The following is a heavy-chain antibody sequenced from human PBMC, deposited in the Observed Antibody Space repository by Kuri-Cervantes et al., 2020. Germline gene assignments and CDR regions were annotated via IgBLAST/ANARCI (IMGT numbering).Heavy chain of an antibody. CDR3: ARLAAAGTEEYYFDY. CDR1: GGTFSSYA. CDR2: INPNSGGT. J-gene: IGHJ4*02. D-gene: IGHD6-13*01. Sequence: ASVKVSCKASGGTFSSYAISWVRQAPGQGLEWMGWINPNSGGTNYAQKFQGWVTMTRDTSISTAYMELSRLRSGDTAVYYCARLAAAGTEEYYFDYWGQGTLVTVSS. V-gene: IGHV1-2*04.